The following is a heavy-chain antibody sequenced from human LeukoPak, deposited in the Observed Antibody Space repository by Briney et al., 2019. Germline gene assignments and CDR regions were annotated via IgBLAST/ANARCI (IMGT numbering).Heavy chain of an antibody. CDR3: ARDPYGDYSNPNDY. CDR1: GGTFSSYA. Sequence: GASVKVSCKASGGTFSSYAISWVRQAPGQGLEWMGRIIPILGIANYAQKFQGRVTITADKSTSTAYMELSSPRSEDTAVYYCARDPYGDYSNPNDYWGQGTLVTVSS. CDR2: IIPILGIA. J-gene: IGHJ4*02. D-gene: IGHD4-17*01. V-gene: IGHV1-69*04.